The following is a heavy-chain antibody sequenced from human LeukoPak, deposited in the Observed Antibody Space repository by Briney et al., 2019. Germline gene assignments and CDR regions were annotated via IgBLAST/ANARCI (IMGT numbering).Heavy chain of an antibody. CDR3: AILHGSGSYFYYYYMDV. J-gene: IGHJ6*03. CDR1: GYTFTDYY. CDR2: INPNSGNT. V-gene: IGHV1-8*02. Sequence: GASVKVSCKASGYTFTDYYINWVRQAPGQGLEWIGWINPNSGNTGYAQKFQGRVTMTRNTSISTAYMELSSLRSEDTAVYYCAILHGSGSYFYYYYMDVWGKGTTVTISS. D-gene: IGHD3-10*01.